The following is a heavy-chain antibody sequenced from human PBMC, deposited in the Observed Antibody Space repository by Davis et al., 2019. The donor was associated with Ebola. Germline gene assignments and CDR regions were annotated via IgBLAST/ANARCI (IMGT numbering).Heavy chain of an antibody. CDR3: ARSLYYCGMDV. CDR2: ISSSSSTI. V-gene: IGHV3-48*02. Sequence: GESLKTPCAASGFTFSSYSMNWVRQAPGKGLEWVSYISSSSSTIYYADSVKGRFTISRDNAKNSLYLQMNRLRDEYTAVYYCARSLYYCGMDVWGQGTTVTVSS. CDR1: GFTFSSYS. J-gene: IGHJ6*02.